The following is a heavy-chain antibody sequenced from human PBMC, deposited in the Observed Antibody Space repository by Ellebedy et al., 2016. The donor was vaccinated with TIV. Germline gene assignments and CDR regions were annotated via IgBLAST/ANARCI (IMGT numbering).Heavy chain of an antibody. CDR1: GYTFSSYA. V-gene: IGHV1-2*02. Sequence: ASVKVSCKASGYTFSSYAISWVRQAPGQGLEWMGWINPNSGGTNYAQKFQGRVTMTRDTSISTAYMELSRLRSDDTAVYYCARSVRGEHYYGMDVWGQGTTVTVSS. J-gene: IGHJ6*02. D-gene: IGHD3-10*01. CDR2: INPNSGGT. CDR3: ARSVRGEHYYGMDV.